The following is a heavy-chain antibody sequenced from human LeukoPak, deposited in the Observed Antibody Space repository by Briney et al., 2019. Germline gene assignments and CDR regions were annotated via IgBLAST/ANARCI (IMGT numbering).Heavy chain of an antibody. V-gene: IGHV4-59*01. J-gene: IGHJ4*02. CDR3: ARDAPSGVSSPLIY. Sequence: SETLSLTCVVSGGSISNYYWSWIRQPPGKGPEWIGYIYYSGSTNYNPSLKSRVTISVDTSKNQFSLKLSYVTAADTAVYYCARDAPSGVSSPLIYWGQGTLVTVSA. D-gene: IGHD7-27*01. CDR2: IYYSGST. CDR1: GGSISNYY.